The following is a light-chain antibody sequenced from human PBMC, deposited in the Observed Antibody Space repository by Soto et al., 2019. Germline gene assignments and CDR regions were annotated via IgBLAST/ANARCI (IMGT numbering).Light chain of an antibody. CDR2: GAS. V-gene: IGKV3-15*01. J-gene: IGKJ1*01. CDR3: QHYNNWPPWT. CDR1: QSVRSN. Sequence: EIVMTQSPVTLSVSPGERANLSCRASQSVRSNIAWYQQKTGQVPRLLIYGASTRATGIPARFSGSGSGTEFTLTISSLQSEDFAVYYCQHYNNWPPWTFGQGTKVEIK.